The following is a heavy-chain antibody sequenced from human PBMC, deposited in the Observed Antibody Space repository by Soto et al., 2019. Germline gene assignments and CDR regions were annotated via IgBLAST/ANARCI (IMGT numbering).Heavy chain of an antibody. CDR3: ARDGEGY. V-gene: IGHV3-74*01. D-gene: IGHD2-21*01. CDR2: INTDGSAT. Sequence: PGGSLRLSCAASGFTFSSYWMHWVRQVPGKGLVWVSRINTDGSATNYADSVKGRFTVSRDNAKNTQYLQMNSLRAEGTAVYYCARDGEGYWGQGTLVTVSS. CDR1: GFTFSSYW. J-gene: IGHJ4*02.